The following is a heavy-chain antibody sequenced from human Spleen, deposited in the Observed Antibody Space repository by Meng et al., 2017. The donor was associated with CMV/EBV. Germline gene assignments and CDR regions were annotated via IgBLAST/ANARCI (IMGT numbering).Heavy chain of an antibody. Sequence: GESLKISCAASGFTFSSYGMSWVRQAPGKGLEWVSTITSSGGRTFYADSVKGRFIVSRDNSKNTVFLQMNSLSAEDTAVYYCAIWEDWGQGTLVTVSS. CDR2: ITSSGGRT. CDR1: GFTFSSYG. D-gene: IGHD1-26*01. CDR3: AIWED. J-gene: IGHJ4*02. V-gene: IGHV3-23*01.